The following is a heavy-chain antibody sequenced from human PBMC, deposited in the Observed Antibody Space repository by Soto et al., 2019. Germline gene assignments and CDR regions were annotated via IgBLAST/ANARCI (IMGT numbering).Heavy chain of an antibody. CDR1: GYTFTSYY. J-gene: IGHJ3*02. Sequence: QVQLVQSGAEVKKPGASVKVSCKASGYTFTSYYVHWVRQAPGQGLEWMGVINPSGGSTSYAQNFQGRVTMTRDTSTSTVFMELSSLRSDDTAVYYCARGPHITSIAHTFDIWGQGTMVTFSS. V-gene: IGHV1-46*01. CDR3: ARGPHITSIAHTFDI. D-gene: IGHD3-10*01. CDR2: INPSGGST.